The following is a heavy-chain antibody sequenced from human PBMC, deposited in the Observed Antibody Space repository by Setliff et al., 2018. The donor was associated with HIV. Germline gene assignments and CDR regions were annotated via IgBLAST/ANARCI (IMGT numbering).Heavy chain of an antibody. Sequence: PGGSLRLSCATSGFAFSNYIMHWVRQAPGKGLEWLAVTSFRGTSEYYAGSVKGRFTISRDNSRNTLYLQMSGLRIEDTAVYSCARDQLNLRSYFYFGVDVWGQGTTVTVSS. CDR3: ARDQLNLRSYFYFGVDV. CDR1: GFAFSNYI. D-gene: IGHD5-12*01. CDR2: TSFRGTSE. J-gene: IGHJ6*02. V-gene: IGHV3-30*04.